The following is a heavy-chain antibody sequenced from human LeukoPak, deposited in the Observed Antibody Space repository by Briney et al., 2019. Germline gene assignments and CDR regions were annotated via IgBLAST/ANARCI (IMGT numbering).Heavy chain of an antibody. CDR3: ARETVTTFWYFDL. Sequence: SETLSLTCTVSGGSISSYYWSWIRQPAGKGLEWIGRIYTSGSTNYNPSPKSRVTMSVDTSKNQFSLKLSSVTAADTAVYYCARETVTTFWYFDLWGRGTLVTVSS. CDR2: IYTSGST. D-gene: IGHD4-17*01. J-gene: IGHJ2*01. CDR1: GGSISSYY. V-gene: IGHV4-4*07.